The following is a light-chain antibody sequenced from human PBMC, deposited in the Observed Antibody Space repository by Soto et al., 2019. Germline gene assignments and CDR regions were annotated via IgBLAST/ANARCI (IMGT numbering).Light chain of an antibody. V-gene: IGLV3-1*01. CDR2: QDI. Sequence: SYELTQPPSVSVSPGQTASIACSGDKLDNKYTYWYQQKSGQSPVLVIYQDIKRPSGIPERFSGSNSGNTATLTISGTQTMDEADYYCQAWDSDIGVFGGGTQLTVL. J-gene: IGLJ7*01. CDR1: KLDNKY. CDR3: QAWDSDIGV.